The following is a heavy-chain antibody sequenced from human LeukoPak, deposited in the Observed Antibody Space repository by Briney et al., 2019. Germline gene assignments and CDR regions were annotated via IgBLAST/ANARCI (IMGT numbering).Heavy chain of an antibody. CDR2: IKQDGSEK. Sequence: GGSLRLSCAASGFTFSSYWMSWVRQAPGKGLEWVANIKQDGSEKYYVDSVKGRFTISRDNAKNSLYLQMNSPRAEDTAVYYCARDSTLDAFDIWGQGTMVTVSS. CDR1: GFTFSSYW. V-gene: IGHV3-7*01. J-gene: IGHJ3*02. D-gene: IGHD3-3*02. CDR3: ARDSTLDAFDI.